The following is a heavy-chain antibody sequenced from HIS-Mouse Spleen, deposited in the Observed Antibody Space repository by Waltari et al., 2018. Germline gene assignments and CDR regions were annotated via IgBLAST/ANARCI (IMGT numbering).Heavy chain of an antibody. V-gene: IGHV4-39*07. CDR1: GGSISSSSYY. CDR3: AREIPYSSSWYDWYFDL. J-gene: IGHJ2*01. Sequence: QLQLQESGPGLVKPSETLSLTCTVSGGSISSSSYYWGWIRQPPGKGLGWIRDVYYSGRTYSNPSLTSRVTISVDTSKNQFSLKLSSVTAADTAVYYCAREIPYSSSWYDWYFDLWGRGTLVTVSS. D-gene: IGHD6-13*01. CDR2: VYYSGRT.